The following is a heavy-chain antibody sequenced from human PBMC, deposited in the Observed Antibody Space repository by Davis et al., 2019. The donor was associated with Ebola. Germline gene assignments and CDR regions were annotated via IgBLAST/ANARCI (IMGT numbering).Heavy chain of an antibody. J-gene: IGHJ4*02. CDR3: ARTKRGYYYGSGSYYYFDY. CDR2: IDWDDDK. CDR1: GFSLSTRGMR. Sequence: SGPTLVKPTQTLTLTCTFSGFSLSTRGMRVSWIRQPPGKALEWLARIDWDDDKFYSTSLKTRLTISKDTSKNQVVLTMTNMDPVETATYYCARTKRGYYYGSGSYYYFDYWGQGTLVTVSS. V-gene: IGHV2-70*04. D-gene: IGHD3-10*01.